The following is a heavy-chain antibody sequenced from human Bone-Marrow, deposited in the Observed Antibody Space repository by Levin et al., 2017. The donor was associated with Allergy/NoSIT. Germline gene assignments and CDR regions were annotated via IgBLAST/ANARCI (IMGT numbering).Heavy chain of an antibody. V-gene: IGHV3-7*03. CDR2: IKQDGSEK. D-gene: IGHD1-26*01. Sequence: GESLKISCTASGFTFSDYWMTWVRQGPGKGLEWVANIKQDGSEKNYVESVRGRFTVSRDNAKNSLFLELNSLRAGDTAVYYCAREESTVWYSHYYYYLDVWGKGTTVTVSS. CDR3: AREESTVWYSHYYYYLDV. J-gene: IGHJ6*03. CDR1: GFTFSDYW.